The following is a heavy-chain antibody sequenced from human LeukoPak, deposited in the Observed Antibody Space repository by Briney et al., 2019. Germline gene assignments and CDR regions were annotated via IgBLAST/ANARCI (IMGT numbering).Heavy chain of an antibody. CDR3: ARPRFAYCSGGSCYSSRVNWFDP. D-gene: IGHD2-15*01. CDR1: GYTFTSYA. J-gene: IGHJ5*02. Sequence: ASVTVSFTASGYTFTSYAMNWVRQAPGQGLEWMGWINTNTGNPTYAQGFTGRFVFSLDTSVSTAYLQISSLKAEDTAVYYCARPRFAYCSGGSCYSSRVNWFDPWGQGTLVTVSS. CDR2: INTNTGNP. V-gene: IGHV7-4-1*02.